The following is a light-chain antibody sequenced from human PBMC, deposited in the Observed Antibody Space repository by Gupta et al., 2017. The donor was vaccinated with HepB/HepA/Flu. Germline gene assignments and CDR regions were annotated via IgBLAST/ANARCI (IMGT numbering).Light chain of an antibody. Sequence: QSALTQPPSASGSPGQSVTISCTGTSSDVGAYNYVTWYQQHPGKAPKLMIYEVNKRPSGVPDRFSGSKSGNTASLTVSGRQAEEEADYYCSSYAGSNNLVFGGGTKLTVL. CDR2: EVN. CDR1: SSDVGAYNY. V-gene: IGLV2-8*01. CDR3: SSYAGSNNLV. J-gene: IGLJ2*01.